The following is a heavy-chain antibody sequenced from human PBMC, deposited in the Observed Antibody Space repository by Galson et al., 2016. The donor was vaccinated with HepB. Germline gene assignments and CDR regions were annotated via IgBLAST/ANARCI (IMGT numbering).Heavy chain of an antibody. J-gene: IGHJ4*02. V-gene: IGHV3-30*03. CDR3: ARGSQEFDY. CDR1: GFSFSSFG. CDR2: ISYDGNND. Sequence: SLRLPCAASGFSFSSFGMNWVRQAPGKGLEWVATISYDGNNDYYADSVKGRFTISRDNSKNTMYLQMNSLTAEDTAVYYCARGSQEFDYWGQGTLVTVSS. D-gene: IGHD1-26*01.